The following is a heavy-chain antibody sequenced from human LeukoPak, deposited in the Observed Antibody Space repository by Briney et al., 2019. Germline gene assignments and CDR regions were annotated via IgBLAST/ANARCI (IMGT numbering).Heavy chain of an antibody. D-gene: IGHD3-3*01. CDR3: ARDDFWSAH. V-gene: IGHV3-23*01. J-gene: IGHJ4*02. CDR1: GFNLSTYA. CDR2: ISSSGGTT. Sequence: GGTLRLSCAASGFNLSTYAMNWVRQPPGKGLEWVSFISSSGGTTYYGDSVKGRFTISRDNSKSTLYLQLNSLRAEDTAVYYCARDDFWSAHWGQGTLVIVSS.